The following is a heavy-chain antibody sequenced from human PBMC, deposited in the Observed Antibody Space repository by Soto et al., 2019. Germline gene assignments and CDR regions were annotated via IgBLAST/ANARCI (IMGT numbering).Heavy chain of an antibody. CDR2: ISGSGGST. Sequence: LRLWCGAAEGNSVGHAVSRVRKTPGKGLEWVSGISGSGGSTYYADSVKGRFTISRDNSKNTLYLQMNSLRAEDTAVYYCAKEEVPAAMWSWFDPWGQGTLVTVSS. CDR1: EGNSVGHA. V-gene: IGHV3-23*01. J-gene: IGHJ5*02. CDR3: AKEEVPAAMWSWFDP. D-gene: IGHD2-2*01.